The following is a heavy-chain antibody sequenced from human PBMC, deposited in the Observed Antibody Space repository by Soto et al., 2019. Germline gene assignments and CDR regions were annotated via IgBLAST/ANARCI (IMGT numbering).Heavy chain of an antibody. CDR1: GFTSRNYA. Sequence: EVQLVELGGGLVQPGGSLRLSCAASGFTSRNYAMSWVRQAPGKGLEWVSLISGATGSTYYADSVKGRFVVPRENSSPTGVLRTNSVRVEDTAVSFCEKDCQGHAGKDGQSVYLYHWGQGALFTV. CDR2: ISGATGST. J-gene: IGHJ4*02. D-gene: IGHD2-15*01. V-gene: IGHV3-23*04. CDR3: EKDCQGHAGKDGQSVYLYH.